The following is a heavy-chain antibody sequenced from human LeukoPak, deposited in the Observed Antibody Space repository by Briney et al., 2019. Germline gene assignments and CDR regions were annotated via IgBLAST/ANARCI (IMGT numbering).Heavy chain of an antibody. CDR1: GGSIGTYY. J-gene: IGHJ6*03. Sequence: SETLSLTCTVSGGSIGTYYWSWIRQPPGKGLEWIGCVYYSGSTNYHPSLKSRVTISVDTSKNQFSLTLSSVTAADTAVYYCARNGYCSGSYCYGYYYYMDVWGTGTTVSVSS. D-gene: IGHD2-15*01. CDR2: VYYSGST. V-gene: IGHV4-59*01. CDR3: ARNGYCSGSYCYGYYYYMDV.